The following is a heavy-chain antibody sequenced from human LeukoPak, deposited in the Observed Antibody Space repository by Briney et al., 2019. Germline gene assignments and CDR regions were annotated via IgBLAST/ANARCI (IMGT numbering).Heavy chain of an antibody. CDR1: GFTFSSYG. J-gene: IGHJ6*02. D-gene: IGHD3-16*01. CDR2: ISGSGGST. Sequence: PGGSLRLSCAASGFTFSSYGMSWVRQAPGKGLEWVSAISGSGGSTYYADSVKGRFTISRDNSKNTLYLQMNSLRAEDTAVYYCAKDSLRGNGMDVWGQGTTVTVSS. V-gene: IGHV3-23*01. CDR3: AKDSLRGNGMDV.